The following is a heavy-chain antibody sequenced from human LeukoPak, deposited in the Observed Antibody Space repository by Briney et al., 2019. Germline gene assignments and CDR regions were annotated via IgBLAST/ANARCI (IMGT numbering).Heavy chain of an antibody. CDR1: GGSISSYY. J-gene: IGHJ3*02. D-gene: IGHD5-12*01. CDR2: IYYSGGP. CDR3: ARGRDAYNYVDAFDI. Sequence: SETLSLTCTVSGGSISSYYWSWIRQPPGKGLEWIGYIYYSGGPNYNPSLRSRVTISADTSKNQFSLKLSSVTAADTALYYCARGRDAYNYVDAFDIWGQGTKVTVSS. V-gene: IGHV4-59*01.